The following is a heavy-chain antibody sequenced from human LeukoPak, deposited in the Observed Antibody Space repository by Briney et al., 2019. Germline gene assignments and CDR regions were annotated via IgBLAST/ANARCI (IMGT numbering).Heavy chain of an antibody. J-gene: IGHJ4*02. V-gene: IGHV4-39*01. D-gene: IGHD6-6*01. Sequence: SETLSLTCTVSGDSMSSSRSSAYYWGWIRQPPGKGLEWIATIYYTGNTYYNPSLMSRVTISVDTSKNQFSLELTSVTASDTAVDFCARLMDHITARPAFDYWGQGTRVIVSS. CDR2: IYYTGNT. CDR3: ARLMDHITARPAFDY. CDR1: GDSMSSSRSSAYY.